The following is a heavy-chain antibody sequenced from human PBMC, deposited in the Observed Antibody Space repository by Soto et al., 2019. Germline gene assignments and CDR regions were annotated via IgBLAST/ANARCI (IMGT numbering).Heavy chain of an antibody. D-gene: IGHD3-22*01. Sequence: QVQLQESGPGLVKPSQTLSLTCTVSGGSISSGDYYWSWIRQPPGKGLEWIGYIYYSGSTYYNPSLKSRVTISVDTSKNPFSLKLSSVTAADTAVYYCARGRSYYYDSSGYYDAHFAYYGMDVWGQGTTVTVSS. CDR1: GGSISSGDYY. CDR2: IYYSGST. CDR3: ARGRSYYYDSSGYYDAHFAYYGMDV. J-gene: IGHJ6*02. V-gene: IGHV4-30-4*01.